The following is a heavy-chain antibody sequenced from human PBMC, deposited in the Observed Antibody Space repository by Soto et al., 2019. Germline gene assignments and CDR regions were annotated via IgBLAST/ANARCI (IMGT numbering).Heavy chain of an antibody. CDR3: ARGYCSGGSCYYDGNDAFDI. Sequence: QVQLVQSGAEVKKPGSSVKVSCKASGGTFSSYTISWVRQAPGQGLEWMGRIIPILGIANYAQKFQGRVTITADKSTSIAYVALSSLRSEDTAVYYCARGYCSGGSCYYDGNDAFDIWGQGTMVTVSS. CDR1: GGTFSSYT. D-gene: IGHD2-15*01. J-gene: IGHJ3*02. CDR2: IIPILGIA. V-gene: IGHV1-69*02.